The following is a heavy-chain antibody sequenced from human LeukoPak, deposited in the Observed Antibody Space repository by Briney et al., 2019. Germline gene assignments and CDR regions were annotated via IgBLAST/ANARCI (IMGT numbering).Heavy chain of an antibody. D-gene: IGHD3-22*01. V-gene: IGHV4-4*09. CDR3: ARLRYFDSSGYYPT. CDR1: SGSISSYY. CDR2: IYTSGST. Sequence: SETLSLTCIVSSGSISSYYWSWIRQPPGKGLEWIGYIYTSGSTNYNPSLKSRVTISVDTSKNQFSLKLSSVTAADTAVYYCARLRYFDSSGYYPTWGQGTLVTVSS. J-gene: IGHJ5*02.